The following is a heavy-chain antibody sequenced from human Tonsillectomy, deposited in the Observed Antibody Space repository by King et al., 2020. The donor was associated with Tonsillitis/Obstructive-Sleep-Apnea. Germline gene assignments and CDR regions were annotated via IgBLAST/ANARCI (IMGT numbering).Heavy chain of an antibody. CDR2: ISYDGRNK. CDR1: GFTFSSHG. V-gene: IGHV3-30*18. D-gene: IGHD2-2*01. J-gene: IGHJ6*02. Sequence: VQLVESGGGVVQPGRSLRLSCAASGFTFSSHGMHWVRKATGKGLEGVAVISYDGRNKYYEDSVKGRFTISRDNSKNTLYLQMNSLRAEDTAVYYCAKDSSTSSLYYYYGMDVWGQGTTVTVSS. CDR3: AKDSSTSSLYYYYGMDV.